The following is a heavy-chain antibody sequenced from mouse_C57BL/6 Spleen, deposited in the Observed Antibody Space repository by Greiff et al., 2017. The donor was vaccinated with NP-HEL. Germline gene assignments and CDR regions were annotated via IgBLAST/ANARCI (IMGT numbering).Heavy chain of an antibody. CDR1: GFNIKDYY. CDR3: ASLYGSSSYAMDY. CDR2: IDPEDGET. Sequence: EVQLQQSGAELVKPGASVKLSCTASGFNIKDYYMHWVKQRTEQGLEWIGRIDPEDGETKYAPKFQGKATITADTSSNTAYLQLSSLTSEDTAVDYVASLYGSSSYAMDYWGQGTSVTVAS. V-gene: IGHV14-2*01. J-gene: IGHJ4*01. D-gene: IGHD1-1*01.